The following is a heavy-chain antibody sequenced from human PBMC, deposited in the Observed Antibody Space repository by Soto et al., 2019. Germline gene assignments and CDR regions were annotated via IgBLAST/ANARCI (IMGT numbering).Heavy chain of an antibody. CDR2: IYYSGST. D-gene: IGHD3-10*01. J-gene: IGHJ5*02. CDR1: GGSISSGGYY. CDR3: ARGYPIVWFGELPKNGFDP. V-gene: IGHV4-31*01. Sequence: QVQLQESGPGLVKPSQTLSLTCTVSGGSISSGGYYWSWIRQHPGKGLEWSGYIYYSGSTYYNPSLKRAVTLSVDTSRNQFSLQTSYVTAADTDVYYCARGYPIVWFGELPKNGFDPWGQGTLVTVSS.